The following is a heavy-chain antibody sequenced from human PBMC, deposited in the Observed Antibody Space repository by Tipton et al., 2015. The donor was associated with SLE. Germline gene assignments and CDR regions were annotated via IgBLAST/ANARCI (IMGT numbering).Heavy chain of an antibody. CDR2: ISYDGSTK. CDR3: ARDLSGYSSSWFFDY. Sequence: SLRLSCAASGFTFNSYAVHWVRQAPGKGLEWVAVISYDGSTKYYTDSVKGRFTISRDNSKNTLYLQMNSLRAEDTAVYHCARDLSGYSSSWFFDYWGQGTLVTVSS. V-gene: IGHV3-30*04. CDR1: GFTFNSYA. D-gene: IGHD6-13*01. J-gene: IGHJ4*02.